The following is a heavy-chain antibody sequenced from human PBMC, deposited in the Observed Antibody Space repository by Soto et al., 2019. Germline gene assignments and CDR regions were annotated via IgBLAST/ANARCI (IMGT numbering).Heavy chain of an antibody. J-gene: IGHJ4*02. D-gene: IGHD3-22*01. CDR3: ARDWSRYYDSSGLMWFY. V-gene: IGHV1-18*01. CDR2: ISAHNGDT. CDR1: GYTFTSYG. Sequence: GASVKVSCKDSGYTFTSYGISWVRQATGQGLEWVGWISAHNGDTRYAQNLQGRITMTTDTFTNTAYMELTSLTSDDTAVYYCARDWSRYYDSSGLMWFYWGQGTLVTVSS.